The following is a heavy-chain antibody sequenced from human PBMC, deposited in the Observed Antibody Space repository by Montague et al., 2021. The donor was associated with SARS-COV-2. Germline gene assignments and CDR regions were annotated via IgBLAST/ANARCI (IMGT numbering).Heavy chain of an antibody. J-gene: IGHJ6*02. CDR3: ARDITLGMDV. V-gene: IGHV4-34*01. CDR1: GGSFNDYY. CDR2: IEYSGST. Sequence: SETLSLTCAVYGGSFNDYYWTWVRQPPGKGLEWIGFIEYSGSTYYNPSLKTRVTMSLDTSKNQFSLKLTSVTAADTALYYCARDITLGMDVWGRGTTVTVSS.